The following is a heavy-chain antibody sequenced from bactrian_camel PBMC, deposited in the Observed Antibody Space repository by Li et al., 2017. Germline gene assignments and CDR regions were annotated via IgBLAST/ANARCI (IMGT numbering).Heavy chain of an antibody. Sequence: VQLVESGGDLVQPGGSLRLSCEASGFSFNTASVMTWVHQAPGKEREGVAALDYDGYSRYADSVQGRFKISVDDSKNILYLQMNNLQPEDTAMYYCATDPEEINRVCIAYAITGLGVRGQGTQVTVS. CDR2: LDYDGYSR. CDR3: ATDPEEINRVCIAYAITGLGV. V-gene: IGHV3S40*01. D-gene: IGHD1*01. J-gene: IGHJ4*01. CDR1: GFSFNTASV.